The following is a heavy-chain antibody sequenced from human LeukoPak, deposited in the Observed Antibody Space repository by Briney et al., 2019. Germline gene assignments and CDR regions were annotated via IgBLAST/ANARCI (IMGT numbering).Heavy chain of an antibody. J-gene: IGHJ4*02. CDR1: GYTFTSYY. Sequence: GASVKVSCKASGYTFTSYYMYWVRQAPGQGLEWMGIINPSGGSTSYAQKFQGRVTMTRDTSTSTVYMELSSLRSEDTAVYYCARDIGYCSGGSCPCLDYWGQGTLVTVSS. D-gene: IGHD2-15*01. V-gene: IGHV1-46*01. CDR3: ARDIGYCSGGSCPCLDY. CDR2: INPSGGST.